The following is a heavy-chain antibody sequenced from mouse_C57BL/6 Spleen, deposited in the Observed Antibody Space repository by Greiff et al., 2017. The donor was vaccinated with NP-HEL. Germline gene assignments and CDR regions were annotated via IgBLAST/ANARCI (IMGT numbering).Heavy chain of an antibody. CDR1: GYTFTSYW. Sequence: VQLQQPGAELVRPGTSVKLSCKASGYTFTSYWMHWVKQRPGQGLEWIGVIDPSDSYPTYNQQFKGKATLTVDTSSSTAYMQRSSLTSEDSAVYYCAGKDYGNSWCAYWGQGTLVTVSA. J-gene: IGHJ3*01. CDR2: IDPSDSYP. CDR3: AGKDYGNSWCAY. D-gene: IGHD2-1*01. V-gene: IGHV1-59*01.